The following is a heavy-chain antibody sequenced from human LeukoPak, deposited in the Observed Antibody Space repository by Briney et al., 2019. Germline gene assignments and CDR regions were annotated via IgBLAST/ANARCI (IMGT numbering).Heavy chain of an antibody. D-gene: IGHD6-13*01. CDR1: AFTFSSYG. J-gene: IGHJ4*02. CDR3: ARDGLRAAGTHFDY. CDR2: IWYDGSNK. V-gene: IGHV3-33*01. Sequence: PGRSLRPSCAASAFTFSSYGMHSVRQAPRKGLEWVAVIWYDGSNKYYADSVKGRFTISRDNSKNTLYLQMNSLRAEDTAVYYCARDGLRAAGTHFDYWGQGTLVTVSS.